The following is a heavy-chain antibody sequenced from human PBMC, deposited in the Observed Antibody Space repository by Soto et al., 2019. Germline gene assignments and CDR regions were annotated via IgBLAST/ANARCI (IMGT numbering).Heavy chain of an antibody. CDR2: IYYSGST. Sequence: SETLSLTCTVSGGSISSSSCYWGWIRQPPGKGLEWIGSIYYSGSTYYNPSLKSRVTISVDTSKNQFSLKLSSVTAADMAVYYCAMVGSSGYYYVFNYWGQGTLVTVSS. D-gene: IGHD3-22*01. J-gene: IGHJ4*02. CDR1: GGSISSSSCY. V-gene: IGHV4-39*01. CDR3: AMVGSSGYYYVFNY.